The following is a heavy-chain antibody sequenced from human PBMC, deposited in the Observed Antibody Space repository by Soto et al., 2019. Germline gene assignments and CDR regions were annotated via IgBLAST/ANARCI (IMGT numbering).Heavy chain of an antibody. CDR3: ARDHGRFLEWLLYYYYYYGMDV. CDR1: GFTFSGYA. V-gene: IGHV3-30-3*01. J-gene: IGHJ6*02. CDR2: ISYDGSNK. Sequence: GGALRLSCAASGFTFSGYAMHWVRQAPGKGLEWVAVISYDGSNKYYADSVKGRFTISRDNSKNTLYLQMNSLRAEDTAVYYCARDHGRFLEWLLYYYYYYGMDVWGQGTTVTVSS. D-gene: IGHD3-3*01.